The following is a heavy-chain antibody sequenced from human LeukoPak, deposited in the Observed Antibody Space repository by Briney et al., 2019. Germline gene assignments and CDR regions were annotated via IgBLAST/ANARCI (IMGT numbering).Heavy chain of an antibody. V-gene: IGHV3-48*03. Sequence: GGSLRLSCAASGFTFNYYEMNWVRQAPGMGLEWLSYISTSGDTIYYADSVKGRFTTSRDNAKNSLYLQMNSLRAEDTAIYYCAGVVGYYGSGNYYFDYWGQGTLVTVSS. CDR1: GFTFNYYE. D-gene: IGHD3-10*01. CDR2: ISTSGDTI. CDR3: AGVVGYYGSGNYYFDY. J-gene: IGHJ4*02.